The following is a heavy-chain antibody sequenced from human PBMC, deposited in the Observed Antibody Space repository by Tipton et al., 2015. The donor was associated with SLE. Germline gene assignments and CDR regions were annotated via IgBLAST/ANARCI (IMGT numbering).Heavy chain of an antibody. CDR1: GFTFSTYA. V-gene: IGHV3-21*01. J-gene: IGHJ4*02. D-gene: IGHD3-22*01. Sequence: GSLRLSCAASGFTFSTYAMSWVRQAPGKGLEWVSSISSSSSYIYYADSVKGRFTISRDNAKNSLYLQMNSLRAEDTAVYYCARDMGYDSSGYYYGYWGQGTLVTVSS. CDR3: ARDMGYDSSGYYYGY. CDR2: ISSSSSYI.